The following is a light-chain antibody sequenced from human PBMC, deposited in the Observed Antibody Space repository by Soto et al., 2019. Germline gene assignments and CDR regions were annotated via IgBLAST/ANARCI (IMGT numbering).Light chain of an antibody. CDR3: QQSYSNLPA. CDR2: AAS. CDR1: QSISSY. Sequence: DIQMTQSPSSLSASVGDRVTITCRASQSISSYLNWYQQKPGKAPKLLIYAASSLQSGVPSRFSGSGSGTDFTLTISSLQPEDFATYYCQQSYSNLPAFGPGTKVDIK. V-gene: IGKV1-39*01. J-gene: IGKJ3*01.